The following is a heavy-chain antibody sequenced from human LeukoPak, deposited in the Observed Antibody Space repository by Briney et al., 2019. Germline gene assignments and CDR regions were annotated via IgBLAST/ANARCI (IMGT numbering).Heavy chain of an antibody. Sequence: SETLSLTCTVSGGSISSYYWTWIRQPPGKGLEWVGYIYSSGSTNYNPSLKSRVSISIDTSKNKFSLKLNSVTAADTAVYYCARGGRGYTYGLDYWGQGTLVAVSS. CDR1: GGSISSYY. D-gene: IGHD5-18*01. J-gene: IGHJ4*02. CDR3: ARGGRGYTYGLDY. CDR2: IYSSGST. V-gene: IGHV4-59*08.